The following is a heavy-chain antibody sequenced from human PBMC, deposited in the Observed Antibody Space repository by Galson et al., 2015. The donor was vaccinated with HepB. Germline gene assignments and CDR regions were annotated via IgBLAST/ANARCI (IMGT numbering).Heavy chain of an antibody. J-gene: IGHJ5*02. CDR2: ISSNGVST. Sequence: SLRLSCAASGFTFSRYAMHWVRQAPGKGLEYVSAISSNGVSTYYADSVKGRFTISRDNSKNTLYLQMSSLRAEDTAVYYCVKTMYSSSWYFSSASDPWGQGTLVTVSS. CDR1: GFTFSRYA. D-gene: IGHD6-13*01. V-gene: IGHV3-64D*06. CDR3: VKTMYSSSWYFSSASDP.